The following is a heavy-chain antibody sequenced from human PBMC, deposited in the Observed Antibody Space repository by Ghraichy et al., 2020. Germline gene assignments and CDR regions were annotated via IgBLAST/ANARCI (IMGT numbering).Heavy chain of an antibody. J-gene: IGHJ4*02. CDR1: GFTFNTYA. Sequence: GGSLRLSCAASGFTFNTYAMNWVHQAPGKGLEWVSGISGSGGATYYADSVKGRFTIYRDNSKNTLYLQMNSQRAQEPALYYCARPNNVILNANDYWGQGTLVPVSS. CDR2: ISGSGGAT. D-gene: IGHD3-9*01. CDR3: ARPNNVILNANDY. V-gene: IGHV3-23*01.